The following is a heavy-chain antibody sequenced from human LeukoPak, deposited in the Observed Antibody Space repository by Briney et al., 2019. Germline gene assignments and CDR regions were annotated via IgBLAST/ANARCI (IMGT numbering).Heavy chain of an antibody. CDR1: GYSISSGYY. D-gene: IGHD6-13*01. Sequence: SETLSLTCTVSGYSISSGYYWGWIRQPPGKGLEWIGSIYHSGSTYYNPSLKSRVTISVDTSKNQFSLKLSSVTAADTAVYYCARAPRGIAAAGHAFDIWGQGTMVTVSS. V-gene: IGHV4-38-2*02. CDR2: IYHSGST. J-gene: IGHJ3*02. CDR3: ARAPRGIAAAGHAFDI.